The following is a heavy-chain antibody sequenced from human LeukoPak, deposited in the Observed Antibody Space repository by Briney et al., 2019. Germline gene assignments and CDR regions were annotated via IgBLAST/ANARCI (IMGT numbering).Heavy chain of an antibody. V-gene: IGHV3-48*04. D-gene: IGHD3-22*01. CDR2: ISNSGSTI. CDR3: VVVFDY. Sequence: GGSLRLSCAASGFTFSSYGMSWVRQAPGKGLEWVAYISNSGSTINYADSVKGRFTISRDNAKKSLYLQMNSLRAEDTAVYYCVVVFDYWGQGTLVTVSS. CDR1: GFTFSSYG. J-gene: IGHJ4*02.